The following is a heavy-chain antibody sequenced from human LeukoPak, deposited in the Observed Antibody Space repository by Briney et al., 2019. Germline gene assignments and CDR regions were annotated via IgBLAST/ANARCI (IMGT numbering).Heavy chain of an antibody. V-gene: IGHV3-33*03. CDR1: GFTFSSYG. D-gene: IGHD2-2*01. Sequence: GGSLRLSCAASGFTFSSYGMHWVRQAPGKGLEWVAVIWYDGSNKYYADSVKGRFTISRDNSKNTLYLQMNSLRAEDTAVYYCAKAGVRCSSTSCYYYYYMDVWGKGTTVTVSS. CDR3: AKAGVRCSSTSCYYYYYMDV. J-gene: IGHJ6*03. CDR2: IWYDGSNK.